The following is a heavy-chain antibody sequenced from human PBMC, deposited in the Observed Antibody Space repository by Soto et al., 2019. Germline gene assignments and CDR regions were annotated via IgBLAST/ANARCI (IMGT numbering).Heavy chain of an antibody. J-gene: IGHJ5*02. V-gene: IGHV4-39*01. CDR3: ARRATYYDSSGYQPFAYNWFDP. CDR2: IYYSGST. Sequence: SETLSLTCTVSGGSISSSSYYWGWIRQPPGKGLEWIGSIYYSGSTYYNPSLKSRVTISVDTSKNQFSLKLSSVTAADTAVYYCARRATYYDSSGYQPFAYNWFDPWGQGTLVTVSS. D-gene: IGHD3-22*01. CDR1: GGSISSSSYY.